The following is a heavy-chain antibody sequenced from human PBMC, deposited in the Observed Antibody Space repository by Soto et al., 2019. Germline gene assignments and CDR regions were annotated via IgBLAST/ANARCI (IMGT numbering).Heavy chain of an antibody. Sequence: PGGSLRLSCAASGFTFSSYAMHWVRQAPGKGLEWVAVISYDGSNKYYADSVKGRFTISRDNSKNTLYLQMNSLRAGDTAVYYCARGNRDYSNYLFDYWGQGTLVTVSS. CDR3: ARGNRDYSNYLFDY. V-gene: IGHV3-30-3*01. J-gene: IGHJ4*02. CDR1: GFTFSSYA. D-gene: IGHD4-4*01. CDR2: ISYDGSNK.